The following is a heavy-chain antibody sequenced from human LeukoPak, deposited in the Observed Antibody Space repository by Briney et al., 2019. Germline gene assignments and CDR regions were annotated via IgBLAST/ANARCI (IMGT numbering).Heavy chain of an antibody. CDR3: ARDSGNYLDAFDI. J-gene: IGHJ3*02. V-gene: IGHV3-21*01. CDR1: GFTFSTYT. D-gene: IGHD1-7*01. CDR2: ITSSSSYI. Sequence: GGSLRLSCAASGFTFSTYTMNWVRQAPGKGLEWVSSITSSSSYIYYADSVKGRFTISRDNAKNSLYLQMNSLRAEDTAVYYCARDSGNYLDAFDIWGQGTMVTVSS.